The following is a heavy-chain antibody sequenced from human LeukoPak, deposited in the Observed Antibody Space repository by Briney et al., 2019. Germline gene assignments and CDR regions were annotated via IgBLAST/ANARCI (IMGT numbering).Heavy chain of an antibody. D-gene: IGHD3-10*01. CDR1: GASISSGTYY. CDR3: ARLSYYYYYMDV. J-gene: IGHJ6*03. CDR2: IYYSVNT. Sequence: SETLSLTCTVSGASISSGTYYWGWIRQPPGKGLEWIGSIYYSVNTYYNPSLKSRVTISVDTSKNQFSLKLNSVTAADTAVYYCARLSYYYYYMDVWGRGTTVTVSS. V-gene: IGHV4-39*01.